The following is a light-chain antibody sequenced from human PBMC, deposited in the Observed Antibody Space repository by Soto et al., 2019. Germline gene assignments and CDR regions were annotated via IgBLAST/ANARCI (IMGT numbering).Light chain of an antibody. V-gene: IGKV3-15*01. CDR1: QSVDIN. Sequence: EIMLTQSPATVSVCPGDRVPLSCRASQSVDINLAWYQQRPGQAPRLLVYGASTKATDMPGRFSGRGSGTEFTLTISSLQSEDFAVYYCQQYGSSGTFGQGTKVDI. J-gene: IGKJ1*01. CDR2: GAS. CDR3: QQYGSSGT.